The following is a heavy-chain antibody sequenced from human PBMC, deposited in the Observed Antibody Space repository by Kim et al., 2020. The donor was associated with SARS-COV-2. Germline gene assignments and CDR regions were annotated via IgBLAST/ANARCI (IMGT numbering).Heavy chain of an antibody. D-gene: IGHD3-22*01. CDR2: INPNSGDP. V-gene: IGHV1-2*02. CDR3: SRGPYDSTGNFYFDF. J-gene: IGHJ4*02. Sequence: ASVKVSCKASGYTFTDYYIHWVRQAPGQGLEWMGCINPNSGDPNYAQKFQGRVTLTRDAFISTVYMELCRLTSDDTAVFYCSRGPYDSTGNFYFDFWCQGALVTVSS. CDR1: GYTFTDYY.